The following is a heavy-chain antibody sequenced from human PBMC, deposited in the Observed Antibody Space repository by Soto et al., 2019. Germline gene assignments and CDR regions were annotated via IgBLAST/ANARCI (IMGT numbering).Heavy chain of an antibody. CDR1: GFSFSNYT. Sequence: GGPLRLSCAASGFSFSNYTMNWLRQAPGKGLEWVSYTRGSGRTIYYAESVKGRFTISRDNAKNSLYLQMSSLRAEDTAVYYCAAAHCSSSRCLNWFDPWGQGNLVIVSS. CDR2: TRGSGRTI. CDR3: AAAHCSSSRCLNWFDP. V-gene: IGHV3-48*01. D-gene: IGHD2-2*01. J-gene: IGHJ5*02.